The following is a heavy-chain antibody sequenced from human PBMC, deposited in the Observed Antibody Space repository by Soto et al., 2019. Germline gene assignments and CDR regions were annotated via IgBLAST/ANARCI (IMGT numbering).Heavy chain of an antibody. V-gene: IGHV3-30*18. J-gene: IGHJ6*02. Sequence: QVQLVESGGGVVQPGRSLRLSCAASGFTFSSYGMHWVRQAPGKGLEWVAVISYDGSNKYYADSVKGRFTISRDNSKNTQYLQMNSLRAEDTAVYYCAKDKGCSSTSCYIFSGMDVWGQGTTVTVSS. CDR2: ISYDGSNK. CDR1: GFTFSSYG. D-gene: IGHD2-2*02. CDR3: AKDKGCSSTSCYIFSGMDV.